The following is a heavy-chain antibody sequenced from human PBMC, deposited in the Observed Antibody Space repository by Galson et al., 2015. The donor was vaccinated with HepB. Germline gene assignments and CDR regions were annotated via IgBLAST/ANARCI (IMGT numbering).Heavy chain of an antibody. J-gene: IGHJ6*02. V-gene: IGHV1-2*04. CDR2: INPNSGGT. CDR1: GYTFTDYY. CDR3: ARCIARGVRGVISGSCYYGMDV. Sequence: SVKVSCKASGYTFTDYYMHWVRQAPGQGLEWMGWINPNSGGTNYAQKFQGWVTMTRDTSISTAYMELSRLRSDDTAVYYCARCIARGVRGVISGSCYYGMDVWGQGTTVTVSS. D-gene: IGHD3-10*01.